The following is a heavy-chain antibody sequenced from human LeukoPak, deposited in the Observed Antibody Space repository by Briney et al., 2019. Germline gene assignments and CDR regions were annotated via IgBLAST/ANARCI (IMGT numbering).Heavy chain of an antibody. V-gene: IGHV1-69*05. CDR3: ARGYYYDSSGYYTPVYYFDY. CDR1: GGTFSSYA. D-gene: IGHD3-22*01. Sequence: GASVKVSCKASGGTFSSYAISWVRQAPGQGLEWMGRIIPIFGTANYAQKFQGRVTITTDESTSTAYMELSSLRSEDTAVYYCARGYYYDSSGYYTPVYYFDYWGQGTLVTVSS. CDR2: IIPIFGTA. J-gene: IGHJ4*02.